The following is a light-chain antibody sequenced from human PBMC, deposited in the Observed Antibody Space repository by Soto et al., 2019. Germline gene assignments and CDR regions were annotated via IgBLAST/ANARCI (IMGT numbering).Light chain of an antibody. J-gene: IGKJ2*01. V-gene: IGKV3-15*01. CDR3: QQYHDWPST. CDR2: DAS. Sequence: EIMMTQSPATLSVSPGERATLSCRASQSVSSYFAWYQQKPGQAPRLLIYDASTRAPGIPDRFSGSGSGTEVTLTISSLQSEDFAVYYCQQYHDWPSTFGQGSELEIK. CDR1: QSVSSY.